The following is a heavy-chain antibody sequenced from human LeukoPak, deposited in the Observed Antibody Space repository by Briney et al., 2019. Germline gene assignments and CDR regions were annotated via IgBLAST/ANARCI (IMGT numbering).Heavy chain of an antibody. J-gene: IGHJ4*02. V-gene: IGHV4-59*01. CDR1: GGSISSYY. CDR2: IYYSGST. Sequence: SETLSLTCTVSGGSISSYYWSWIRQPPGKGLEWIGYIYYSGSTNYNASLKSRVTISVDTSKNQFSLKLSSVTAADTAVYYCASADSSGYYYVYYWGQGTLVTVSS. CDR3: ASADSSGYYYVYY. D-gene: IGHD3-22*01.